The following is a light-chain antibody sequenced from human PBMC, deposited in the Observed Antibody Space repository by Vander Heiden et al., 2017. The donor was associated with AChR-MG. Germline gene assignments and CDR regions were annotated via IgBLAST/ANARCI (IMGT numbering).Light chain of an antibody. V-gene: IGKV1-39*01. CDR1: QSISSY. J-gene: IGKJ1*01. CDR2: AAS. CDR3: QRSDSTGRR. Sequence: DIQMTPSPSSLSASVGDRVTITCRASQSISSYLNWYQQKPGKAPKLLIYAASSLQSGVPSRFSGSASGTDFTLTISRLQPEDFATYYCQRSDSTGRRFGQGTKEEIK.